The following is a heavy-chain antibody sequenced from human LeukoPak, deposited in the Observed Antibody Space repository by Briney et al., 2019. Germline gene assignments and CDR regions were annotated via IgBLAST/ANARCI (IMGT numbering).Heavy chain of an antibody. V-gene: IGHV4-39*01. CDR2: IYYSGST. CDR3: ARVSNYYDSSGYLFDP. CDR1: GGSISSSSYY. D-gene: IGHD3-22*01. J-gene: IGHJ5*02. Sequence: PSETLSLTCTVSGGSISSSSYYWGWIRQPPGKGLEWIGSIYYSGSTYYNPSLKSRVTISVDTSKNQFSLKLSSVTAADTAVYYCARVSNYYDSSGYLFDPWGQGTLVTVSS.